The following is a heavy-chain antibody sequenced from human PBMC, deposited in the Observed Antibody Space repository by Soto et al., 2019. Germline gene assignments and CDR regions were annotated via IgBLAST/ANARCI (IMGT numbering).Heavy chain of an antibody. J-gene: IGHJ4*02. Sequence: GGSLRLSCSASGFTFSSYAMHWVRQAPGKGLEYVSSISINGGSTHYADSVKGRFTISRDNSRNTQYLQMSSLRADDTAVYYCVTGAYYYVCSAYYPFDSWGQGTLVTVSS. D-gene: IGHD3-22*01. CDR3: VTGAYYYVCSAYYPFDS. CDR1: GFTFSSYA. CDR2: ISINGGST. V-gene: IGHV3-64D*06.